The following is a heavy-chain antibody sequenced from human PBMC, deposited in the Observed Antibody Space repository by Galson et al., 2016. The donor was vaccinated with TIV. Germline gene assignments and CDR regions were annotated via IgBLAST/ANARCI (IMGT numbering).Heavy chain of an antibody. CDR1: GFTFDDYA. CDR2: INWNGVST. V-gene: IGHV3-20*04. CDR3: ARDGVVDASMDYYYYYYLDV. Sequence: SLRLSCAASGFTFDDYAMTRVRQVPGKGLEWVSGINWNGVSTDYAESVKGRFTISRDNAKNTLYLQMNRLRAEDTALYYCARDGVVDASMDYYYYYYLDVWGKGTTVTVSS. D-gene: IGHD5-18*01. J-gene: IGHJ6*03.